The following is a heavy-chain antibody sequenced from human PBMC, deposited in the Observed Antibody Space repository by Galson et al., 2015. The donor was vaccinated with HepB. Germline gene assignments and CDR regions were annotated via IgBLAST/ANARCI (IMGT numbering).Heavy chain of an antibody. V-gene: IGHV3-33*01. CDR1: GFTFSSYG. CDR3: ARAYYYDSSGLGVDY. Sequence: SLRLSCAASGFTFSSYGMHWVRQAPGKGLEWVAVIWYDGSNKYYADSVKGRFTISRDNSKNTLYLQMNSLRAEDTAVYYCARAYYYDSSGLGVDYWGQGTLVTVSS. CDR2: IWYDGSNK. D-gene: IGHD3-22*01. J-gene: IGHJ4*02.